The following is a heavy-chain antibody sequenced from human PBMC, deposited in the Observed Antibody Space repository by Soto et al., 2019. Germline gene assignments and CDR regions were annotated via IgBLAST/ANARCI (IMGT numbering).Heavy chain of an antibody. Sequence: GGSLRLSCAASGFTFSSYSMNWIRQAPGKGLEWVSSISSSSSYIYYADSVKGRFTISRDNAKNSLYLQMNSLRAEDTAVYYCARDFELGHYYFDYWGQGTLVTVSS. CDR2: ISSSSSYI. CDR1: GFTFSSYS. J-gene: IGHJ4*02. D-gene: IGHD7-27*01. V-gene: IGHV3-21*01. CDR3: ARDFELGHYYFDY.